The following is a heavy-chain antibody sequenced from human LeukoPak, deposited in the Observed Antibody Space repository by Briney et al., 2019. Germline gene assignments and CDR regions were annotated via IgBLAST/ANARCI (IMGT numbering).Heavy chain of an antibody. Sequence: PGGSLRLSCAASGFTFSSYSMNWVRRAPGKGLEWVSYIGTTSGAIYYADSVKGRFTISRDSAKNSLYLQMNSLRAEDTAVYYCARDRWGGYSYPLDYWGQGTLVTVSS. CDR1: GFTFSSYS. J-gene: IGHJ4*02. CDR2: IGTTSGAI. CDR3: ARDRWGGYSYPLDY. V-gene: IGHV3-48*01. D-gene: IGHD5-18*01.